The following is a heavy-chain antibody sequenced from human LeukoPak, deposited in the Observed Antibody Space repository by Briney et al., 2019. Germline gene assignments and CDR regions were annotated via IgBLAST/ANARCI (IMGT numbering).Heavy chain of an antibody. CDR2: ISSSSSYI. V-gene: IGHV3-21*01. J-gene: IGHJ4*02. CDR1: GFTFSSYS. CDR3: ARDSITIFGVVISDFDY. Sequence: PGGSLRLSCAASGFTFSSYSMNWVRQAPGKGLEWVSSISSSSSYIYYADSVKGRFTISRDNAKNSLYLQMNSLRAEDTAVYYCARDSITIFGVVISDFDYWGQGTLVTVSS. D-gene: IGHD3-3*01.